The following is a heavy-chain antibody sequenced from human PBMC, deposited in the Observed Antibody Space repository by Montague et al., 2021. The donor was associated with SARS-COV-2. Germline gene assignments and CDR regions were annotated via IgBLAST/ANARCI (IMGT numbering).Heavy chain of an antibody. J-gene: IGHJ4*02. V-gene: IGHV4-61*01. D-gene: IGHD6-13*01. CDR2: LFHIDTA. CDR1: DGSVISTYPH. Sequence: SETLSLTCTVSDGSVISTYPHWHWVRQSPGRGLEWIGGYLFHIDTADYNASLRSRVTISVDTSKNPFSLKLTAVTAADTAVYYCTRGIDSYKTGYWGQGILVTVSS. CDR3: TRGIDSYKTGY.